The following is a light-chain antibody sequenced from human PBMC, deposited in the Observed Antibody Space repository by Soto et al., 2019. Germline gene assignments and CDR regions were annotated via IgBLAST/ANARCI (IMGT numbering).Light chain of an antibody. J-gene: IGKJ4*01. V-gene: IGKV3-20*01. Sequence: EIVLTQSPGTLSLSPGERVTLSCRASQSVSSSSLAWYQQRPGQAPRLLISGASSRATGIPDRFSGSGSGTDFTLTISRLEPEDFAVYYCQQYGKSPLTFGGGTKVDIK. CDR2: GAS. CDR1: QSVSSSS. CDR3: QQYGKSPLT.